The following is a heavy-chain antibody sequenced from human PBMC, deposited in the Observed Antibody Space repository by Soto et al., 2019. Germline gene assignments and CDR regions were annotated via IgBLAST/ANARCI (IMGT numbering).Heavy chain of an antibody. CDR1: GFTFSSYA. Sequence: PGGSLRLSCAASGFTFSSYAMSWVRQAPGKGLEWVSAISGSGGSTYYADSVKGRFTISRDNSKNTLYLQMNSLRAEDTAVYYCAKGMGPYYYYGMDVWGQGTTVTVSS. V-gene: IGHV3-23*01. J-gene: IGHJ6*02. CDR3: AKGMGPYYYYGMDV. CDR2: ISGSGGST.